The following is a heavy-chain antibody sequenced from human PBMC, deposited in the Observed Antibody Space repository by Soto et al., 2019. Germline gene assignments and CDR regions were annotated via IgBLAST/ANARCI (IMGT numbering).Heavy chain of an antibody. CDR1: GFTFSSYS. CDR3: ARDPLDCSSTSCLNNYYYYYMDV. V-gene: IGHV3-48*01. D-gene: IGHD2-2*01. Sequence: GGSLRLSCAASGFTFSSYSMNWVRQAPGKGLEWVSYISSSSSTIYYADSVKGRFTISRDNAKNSLYLQMNSLRAEDTAVYYCARDPLDCSSTSCLNNYYYYYMDVWGKGTTVTVSS. J-gene: IGHJ6*03. CDR2: ISSSSSTI.